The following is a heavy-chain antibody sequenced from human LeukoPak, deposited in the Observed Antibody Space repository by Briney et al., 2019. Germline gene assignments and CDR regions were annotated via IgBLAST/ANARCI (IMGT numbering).Heavy chain of an antibody. CDR2: ISGSGGST. V-gene: IGHV3-23*01. CDR1: GFTFSSYA. D-gene: IGHD2-15*01. J-gene: IGHJ4*02. CDR3: ASLGTARYCSGGSCRNY. Sequence: GGSLRLSCAASGFTFSSYAMSWVRQAPGKGLEWVSAISGSGGSTYYTDSVKGRFTISRDNSKNSLYLQMNSLRAEDTPVYYCASLGTARYCSGGSCRNYWGQGTLVTVSS.